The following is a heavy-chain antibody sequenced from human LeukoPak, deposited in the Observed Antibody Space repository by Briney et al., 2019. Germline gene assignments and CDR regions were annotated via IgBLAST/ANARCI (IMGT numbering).Heavy chain of an antibody. CDR1: GFIFSIFW. CDR3: VRDVDI. V-gene: IGHV3-7*01. D-gene: IGHD5-24*01. J-gene: IGHJ4*02. CDR2: INRDGSEK. Sequence: GGSLRLSCAGSGFIFSIFWMGWARQGPGKGLQWVASINRDGSEKHPVDSVKGRFTISRDNAKNSVYLQMTGLTVDDTAVYYCVRDVDIWGQGTLVTVSS.